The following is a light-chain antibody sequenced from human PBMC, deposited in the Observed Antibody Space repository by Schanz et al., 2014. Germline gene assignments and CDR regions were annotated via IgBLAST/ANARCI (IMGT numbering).Light chain of an antibody. J-gene: IGKJ1*01. Sequence: ENVLTQSPGTLSLSPGERATLSCKTSQRISSTYLAWYQQKPGQPPRLLIYGTSSRATGIADRFSGSGSGTDFTLTISRLEPEDFAVYYCQQYGSSSWTFGQGTKVEIK. V-gene: IGKV3-20*01. CDR2: GTS. CDR1: QRISSTY. CDR3: QQYGSSSWT.